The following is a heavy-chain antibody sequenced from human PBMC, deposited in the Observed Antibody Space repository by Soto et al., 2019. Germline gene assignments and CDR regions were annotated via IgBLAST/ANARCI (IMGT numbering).Heavy chain of an antibody. CDR3: VHRRVQIFDF. CDR1: GFSLSTNGEG. Sequence: QITLKESGPTLVKPTQTLTLTCTFSGFSLSTNGEGVGWIRQPPGKALEWLALVYWDDDKRYSPSLKSRLTITKDTSKNQVVPTMTNMDPVDTATYYCVHRRVQIFDFWGQGALVTVSS. V-gene: IGHV2-5*02. J-gene: IGHJ4*02. CDR2: VYWDDDK.